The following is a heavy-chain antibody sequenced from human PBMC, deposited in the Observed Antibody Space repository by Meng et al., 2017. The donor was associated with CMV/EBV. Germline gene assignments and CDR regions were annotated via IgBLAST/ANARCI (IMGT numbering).Heavy chain of an antibody. Sequence: QGQLVQCGAEVKQPGASVKVSCKASGYTFTGYYMHWVRQAPGQGLEWMGWINPNSGGTNYAQKFQGRVTMTRDTSISTAYMELSRLRSDDTAVYYCARGPLGEYSNYDAPWGQGTLVTVSS. D-gene: IGHD4-11*01. V-gene: IGHV1-2*02. J-gene: IGHJ5*02. CDR2: INPNSGGT. CDR3: ARGPLGEYSNYDAP. CDR1: GYTFTGYY.